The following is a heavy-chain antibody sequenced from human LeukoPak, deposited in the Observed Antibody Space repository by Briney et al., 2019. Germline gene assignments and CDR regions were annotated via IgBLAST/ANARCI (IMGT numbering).Heavy chain of an antibody. CDR3: ARGSDRGGGYDLGYYYGMDV. D-gene: IGHD5-12*01. V-gene: IGHV1-69*01. CDR2: IIPIFGST. J-gene: IGHJ6*02. CDR1: GGTFRRFA. Sequence: SVTVSCMACGGTFRRFAIRGVRPAPGQGLEWMEAIIPIFGSTNYAQKFQGRVMITADESTSTAFMELSSLTSEDTALYYCARGSDRGGGYDLGYYYGMDVWGQGTTVTISS.